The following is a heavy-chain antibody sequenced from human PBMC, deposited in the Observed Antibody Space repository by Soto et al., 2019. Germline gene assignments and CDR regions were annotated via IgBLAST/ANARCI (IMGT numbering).Heavy chain of an antibody. CDR3: ARAAGKRGATLFDS. Sequence: SETLSLTCAVSGGSLRGHYWSWIRQSPEKGLEWIGEINHSGFTNYNPTLKSRVTISRDASKNQFSLRLSSMTAADSAVYFCARAAGKRGATLFDSWGQRTPVTVS. V-gene: IGHV4-34*01. J-gene: IGHJ4*02. D-gene: IGHD1-26*01. CDR2: INHSGFT. CDR1: GGSLRGHY.